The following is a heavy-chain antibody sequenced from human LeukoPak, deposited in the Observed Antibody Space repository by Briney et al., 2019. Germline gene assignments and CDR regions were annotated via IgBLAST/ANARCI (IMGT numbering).Heavy chain of an antibody. Sequence: VKVSCKASGYTFTGYYMHWVRQAPGQGLEWMGWINPNSGGTNYAQKFQGRVTMTRDTSISTAYMVLSSLTFDDTAVYYCARDDNFQFDYWGQGTLATVSS. CDR1: GYTFTGYY. CDR3: ARDDNFQFDY. V-gene: IGHV1-2*02. J-gene: IGHJ4*02. D-gene: IGHD1-1*01. CDR2: INPNSGGT.